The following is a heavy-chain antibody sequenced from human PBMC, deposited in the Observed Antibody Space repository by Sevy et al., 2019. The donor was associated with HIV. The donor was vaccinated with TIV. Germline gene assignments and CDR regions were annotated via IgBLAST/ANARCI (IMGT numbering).Heavy chain of an antibody. CDR2: IYPGDSDT. D-gene: IGHD6-13*01. Sequence: GESLKISCKGSGYSFTSYWIGWVRQMPGKGLEWMGIIYPGDSDTRYSPSFQGQVTISADKSISTAYLQWSSLKASDTAMYYCARTGQQLAFGYYGMDVWGQGTTVTVSS. V-gene: IGHV5-51*01. CDR1: GYSFTSYW. CDR3: ARTGQQLAFGYYGMDV. J-gene: IGHJ6*02.